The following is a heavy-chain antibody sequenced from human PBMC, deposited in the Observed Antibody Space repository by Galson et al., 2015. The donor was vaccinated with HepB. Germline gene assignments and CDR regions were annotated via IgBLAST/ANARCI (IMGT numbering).Heavy chain of an antibody. CDR3: ARAYGAGGRFDY. D-gene: IGHD2-8*02. V-gene: IGHV1-3*01. CDR2: INAGNGNT. CDR1: GYTFTSYA. Sequence: SVKVSCKASGYTFTSYAMHWVRQAPGQRLEWMGWINAGNGNTKYSQKFQGRVTITRDTSASTAYMELSSLRSEDTAVYYCARAYGAGGRFDYWGQGTLVTVSS. J-gene: IGHJ4*02.